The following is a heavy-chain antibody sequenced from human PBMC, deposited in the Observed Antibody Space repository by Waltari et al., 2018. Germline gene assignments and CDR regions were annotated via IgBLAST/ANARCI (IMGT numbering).Heavy chain of an antibody. CDR2: ISGDGSST. CDR1: GFTFSNCA. V-gene: IGHV3-23*01. CDR3: VKGSASYSRDFDC. J-gene: IGHJ4*02. Sequence: EVQLLESGGDLVQPGGSLRLSCAASGFTFSNCALSWVSQAPGKGLDWVSFISGDGSSTYYADSVKGRFTISRDNSKDTLYLQMNSLRAEDTAVYYCVKGSASYSRDFDCWGQGALVTVSS. D-gene: IGHD1-26*01.